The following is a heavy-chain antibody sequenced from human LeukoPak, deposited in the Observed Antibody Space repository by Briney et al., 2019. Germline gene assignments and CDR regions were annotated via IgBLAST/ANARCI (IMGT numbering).Heavy chain of an antibody. J-gene: IGHJ6*03. D-gene: IGHD5-12*01. CDR3: ARHEVVATIPPNYYYYMDV. Sequence: NRGESLKISCKGSGHSFTTYWIAWVRQMPGKGLEWMGIIYPGDSDTRYSPSFQGQVTISADKSISTAYLQWSSLKASDTAMYYCARHEVVATIPPNYYYYMDVWGKGTTVTVSS. V-gene: IGHV5-51*01. CDR1: GHSFTTYW. CDR2: IYPGDSDT.